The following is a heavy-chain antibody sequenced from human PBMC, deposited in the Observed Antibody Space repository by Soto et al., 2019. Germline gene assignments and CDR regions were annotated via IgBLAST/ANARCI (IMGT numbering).Heavy chain of an antibody. J-gene: IGHJ6*02. CDR1: GVTFSSYG. CDR3: AKEAGLFGASYDSYLDV. CDR2: ISYEGSVQ. Sequence: GGSLRLSCAASGVTFSSYGMQWVRQAPGKGLEWVAVISYEGSVQYYADSVKGRVTISRDNSKNTVYLEMNSLRAEDTAVYYCAKEAGLFGASYDSYLDVWGQGTTVTVSS. D-gene: IGHD3-22*01. V-gene: IGHV3-30*18.